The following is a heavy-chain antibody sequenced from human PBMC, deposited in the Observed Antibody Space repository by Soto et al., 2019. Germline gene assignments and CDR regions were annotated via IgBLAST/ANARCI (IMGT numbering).Heavy chain of an antibody. CDR2: ISTYNGNT. J-gene: IGHJ4*02. Sequence: QAQLVQSGAEVKEPGASVKVSCKASGYSFTTSGITWVRQAPGQGLEWMGWISTYNGNTNYAQKLQDRVTLTTDTSTSTAYMELTSLRSDDTAVYDFARRLYGDYDYWGKGTLVTVSS. V-gene: IGHV1-18*01. CDR3: ARRLYGDYDY. D-gene: IGHD4-17*01. CDR1: GYSFTTSG.